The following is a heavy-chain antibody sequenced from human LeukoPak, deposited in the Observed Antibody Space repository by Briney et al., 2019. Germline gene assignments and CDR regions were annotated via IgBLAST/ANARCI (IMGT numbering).Heavy chain of an antibody. J-gene: IGHJ6*02. D-gene: IGHD6-13*01. CDR2: IYYSGST. CDR1: GGSISSYY. V-gene: IGHV4-59*01. CDR3: ARGPPVIAAAGTSYGMDV. Sequence: SETLSLTCTVSGGSISSYYWSWIRQPPGKGLEWIGYIYYSGSTNYNPSLQSRVTISVDTSKNQFSLKLSSVTAADTAVYYCARGPPVIAAAGTSYGMDVWGQGTTVTVSS.